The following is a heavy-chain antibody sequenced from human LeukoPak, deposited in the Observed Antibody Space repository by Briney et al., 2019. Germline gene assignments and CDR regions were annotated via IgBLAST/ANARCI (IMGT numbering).Heavy chain of an antibody. J-gene: IGHJ3*02. CDR1: GGSISSGGYS. CDR3: ARGLYPDDAFDI. V-gene: IGHV4-30-2*01. CDR2: IYHSGST. Sequence: SQTLSLTCAVSGGSISSGGYSWSWIRQPPGKGLEWIGYIYHSGSTYYNPSLKSRVTISVDRSKNQFSLKLSSVTAADTAVYYCARGLYPDDAFDIWGQGTMVTVPS. D-gene: IGHD3-16*02.